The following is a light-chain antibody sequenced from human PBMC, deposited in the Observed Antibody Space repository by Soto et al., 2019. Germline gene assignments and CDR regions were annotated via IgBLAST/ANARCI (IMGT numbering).Light chain of an antibody. J-gene: IGKJ4*01. Sequence: ELVMTQSPATLSVSPGERATLSCMASQSVSSDLAWYQHKPGQAPRLLIYGASSRATGIPVRFSGSGSGTEFTLTISSLQSEDVAVYYCQHYKNRPLTFGGGTKVEIK. CDR3: QHYKNRPLT. V-gene: IGKV3-15*01. CDR1: QSVSSD. CDR2: GAS.